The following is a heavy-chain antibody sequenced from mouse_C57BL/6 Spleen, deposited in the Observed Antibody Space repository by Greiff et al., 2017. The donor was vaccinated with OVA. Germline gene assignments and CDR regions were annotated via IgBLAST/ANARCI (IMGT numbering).Heavy chain of an antibody. Sequence: QVQLQQPGAELVKPGASVKISCKASGYAFSSSWMNWVKQRPGKGLEWIGRIYPGDGDTNYNGKFKGKATLTADKSSSTAYMQLSSLTSEDSAVYFCARLGGNYDWFAYCGQGTLVTVSA. CDR2: IYPGDGDT. CDR3: ARLGGNYDWFAY. D-gene: IGHD2-1*01. V-gene: IGHV1-82*01. J-gene: IGHJ3*01. CDR1: GYAFSSSW.